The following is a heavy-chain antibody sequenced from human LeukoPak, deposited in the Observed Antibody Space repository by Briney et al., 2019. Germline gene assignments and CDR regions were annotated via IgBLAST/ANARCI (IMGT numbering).Heavy chain of an antibody. Sequence: GESLRLSCAASGFTFSSYAMSWLRQAPGKGLEWVSAISGSGGSTYYADSVKGRFTISRDNSKNPLYLQMNSLRAEDTAVYYCAKGEYSSSGAFDYWGQGTLVTVSS. CDR2: ISGSGGST. CDR3: AKGEYSSSGAFDY. J-gene: IGHJ4*02. CDR1: GFTFSSYA. V-gene: IGHV3-23*01. D-gene: IGHD6-6*01.